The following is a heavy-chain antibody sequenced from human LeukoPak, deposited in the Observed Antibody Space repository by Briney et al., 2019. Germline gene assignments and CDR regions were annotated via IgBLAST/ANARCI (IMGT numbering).Heavy chain of an antibody. Sequence: PSETLSLTCTVSGGSISRGGYSWSWIRQPPGKGLEWIGYFYYSGSTYYNPSLKSRVTISVDTSKNQFSLKLSSVTAADTAVYYCARASGVRGVTHFDYWGQGTLVTVSS. CDR3: ARASGVRGVTHFDY. V-gene: IGHV4-30-4*07. J-gene: IGHJ4*02. CDR2: FYYSGST. CDR1: GGSISRGGYS. D-gene: IGHD3-10*01.